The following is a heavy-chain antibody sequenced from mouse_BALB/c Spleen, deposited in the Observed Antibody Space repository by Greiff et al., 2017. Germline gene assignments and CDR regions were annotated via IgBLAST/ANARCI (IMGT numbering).Heavy chain of an antibody. CDR3: ARHGGYYYGSSYGDYYAMDD. D-gene: IGHD1-1*01. CDR1: GFTFSSYT. CDR2: ISNGGGST. J-gene: IGHJ4*01. V-gene: IGHV5-12-2*01. Sequence: EVHLVESGGGLVQPGGSLKLSCAASGFTFSSYTMSWVRQTPEKRLEWVAYISNGGGSTYYPDTVKGRFTISRDNAKNTLYLQMSSLKSEDTAMYYCARHGGYYYGSSYGDYYAMDDWGQGTSVTVSS.